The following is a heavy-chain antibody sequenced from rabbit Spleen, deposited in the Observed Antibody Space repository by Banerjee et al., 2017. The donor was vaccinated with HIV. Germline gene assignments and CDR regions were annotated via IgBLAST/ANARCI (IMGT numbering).Heavy chain of an antibody. D-gene: IGHD3-1*01. CDR3: ARWGPGNGVVTNAFSL. Sequence: QEQLVESGGGLVKPQGSLTLTCKASGFSFSDRDVMCWVRQAPGKGLEWIGCMYTATGTTWYASWVDGRFSISKTSSTTVTLQMTSLTVADTATYFCARWGPGNGVVTNAFSLWGQGTLVTVS. V-gene: IGHV1S45*01. CDR2: MYTATGTT. CDR1: GFSFSDRDV. J-gene: IGHJ4*01.